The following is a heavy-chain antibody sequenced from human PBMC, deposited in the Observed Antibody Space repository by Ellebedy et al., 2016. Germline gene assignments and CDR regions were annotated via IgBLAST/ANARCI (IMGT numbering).Heavy chain of an antibody. Sequence: GESLKISXAASGFTFSNFFMTWVRQAPGKGLEWVSTISGGGDGTYLADSVKGRFTISRDNSKRTLYLQMNRLRTDDTAVYYCRPGHYSGSWGQGTLVTVSS. CDR1: GFTFSNFF. J-gene: IGHJ4*02. CDR2: ISGGGDGT. CDR3: RPGHYSGS. V-gene: IGHV3-23*01.